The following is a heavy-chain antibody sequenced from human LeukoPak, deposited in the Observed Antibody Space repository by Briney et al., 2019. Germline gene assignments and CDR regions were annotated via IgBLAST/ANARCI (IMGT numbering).Heavy chain of an antibody. J-gene: IGHJ4*01. CDR1: GDSISSYNYF. CDR3: ARASSGYYWDFDY. V-gene: IGHV4-39*01. D-gene: IGHD3-22*01. Sequence: PSETLSLTCTVSGDSISSYNYFGGWIRQPPGKGLEWVGSIYYRGNTYYNPSLKSRVTLSADTSKNQFSLKVTSVTAADTAVYYCARASSGYYWDFDYWGRGALVTVSS. CDR2: IYYRGNT.